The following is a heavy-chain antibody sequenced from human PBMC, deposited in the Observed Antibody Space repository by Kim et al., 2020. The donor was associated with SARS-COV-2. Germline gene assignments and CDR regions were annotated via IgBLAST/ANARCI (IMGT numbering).Heavy chain of an antibody. CDR2: IYYSGST. Sequence: SETLSLTCSVSGGSLRSYYWSWIRQTPGKGLEWIGYIYYSGSTDYNPSLQSRVTISVDTSKNQFSLKLGSMTAADTAVYFCVRQGYINSFPVFDFWGQGILVTVSS. V-gene: IGHV4-59*01. D-gene: IGHD6-13*01. CDR3: VRQGYINSFPVFDF. CDR1: GGSLRSYY. J-gene: IGHJ4*02.